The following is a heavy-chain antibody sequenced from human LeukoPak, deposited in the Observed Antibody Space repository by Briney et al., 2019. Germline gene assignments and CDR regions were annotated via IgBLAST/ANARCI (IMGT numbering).Heavy chain of an antibody. D-gene: IGHD5-12*01. J-gene: IGHJ4*02. Sequence: SETLSLTCTVSGDSISNGGSISNGGRYWSWIRQFPGKGLEWIGYIYHSGNTYYNPSLESRVTMSIDTSNNRFSLKLNSVTAADTAVYYCARDTRIEWLRFLDYWGQGTLVTVSS. CDR2: IYHSGNT. CDR3: ARDTRIEWLRFLDY. CDR1: GDSISNGGSISNGGRY. V-gene: IGHV4-31*03.